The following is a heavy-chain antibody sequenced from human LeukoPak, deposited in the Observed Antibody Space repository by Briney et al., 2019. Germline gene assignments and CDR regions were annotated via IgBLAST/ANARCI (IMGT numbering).Heavy chain of an antibody. CDR1: GYTFTSYD. CDR2: MNPNSGNT. J-gene: IGHJ4*02. Sequence: ASVKVSCKASGYTFTSYDINWVRQATGQGLEWMGWMNPNSGNTGYAQKFQGRVTMTRNTSISTAYMELSSLRSEDTAVYYCARGGGGIAVAGRDFDYWGQGTLDTVSS. D-gene: IGHD6-19*01. V-gene: IGHV1-8*01. CDR3: ARGGGGIAVAGRDFDY.